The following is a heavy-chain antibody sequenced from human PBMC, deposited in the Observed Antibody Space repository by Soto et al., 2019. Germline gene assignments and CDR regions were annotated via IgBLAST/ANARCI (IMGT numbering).Heavy chain of an antibody. CDR2: IYHSGST. CDR3: ARGYYFDY. V-gene: IGHV4-30-2*01. CDR1: GGSISSGGYS. J-gene: IGHJ4*02. Sequence: PSESLSLPCAGSGGSISSGGYSWSWIRQPPGKGLEWIGYIYHSGSTYYNPSLKSRVTISVDRSKNQFSLKLSSVTAADTAVYYCARGYYFDYWGQGTLVTVYS.